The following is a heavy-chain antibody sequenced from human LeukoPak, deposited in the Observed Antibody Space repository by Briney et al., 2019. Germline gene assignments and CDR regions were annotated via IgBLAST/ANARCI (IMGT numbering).Heavy chain of an antibody. V-gene: IGHV1-18*01. CDR1: GYTFSTYA. CDR3: ARSKSNYDNSGYIPLDY. D-gene: IGHD3-22*01. J-gene: IGHJ4*02. CDR2: ISVYRGNT. Sequence: EASVKVSCKASGYTFSTYAITWVRQAPGQGLEWIGWISVYRGNTKFAQSFQGRVAMTTDTSTTTAYMELTSLRSDDTAVYFCARSKSNYDNSGYIPLDYWGQGTLVTVSS.